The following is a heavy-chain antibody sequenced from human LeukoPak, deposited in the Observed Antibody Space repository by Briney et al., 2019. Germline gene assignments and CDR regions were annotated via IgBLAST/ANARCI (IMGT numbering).Heavy chain of an antibody. CDR3: AKSRSIYSSSWYYFDY. Sequence: GGSLRLSCAASGFTFSSYAMSWVRQAPGKGLEWVSAISGSGGSTYYADSVKGRSTISRDNSKNTLYLQMNSLRAEDTAVYYCAKSRSIYSSSWYYFDYWGQGTLVTVSS. J-gene: IGHJ4*02. D-gene: IGHD6-13*01. CDR1: GFTFSSYA. V-gene: IGHV3-23*01. CDR2: ISGSGGST.